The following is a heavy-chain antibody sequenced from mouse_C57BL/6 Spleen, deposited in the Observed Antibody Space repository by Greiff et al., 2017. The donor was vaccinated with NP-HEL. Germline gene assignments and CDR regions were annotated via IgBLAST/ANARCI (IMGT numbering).Heavy chain of an antibody. CDR3: ARGYYGSIWYFDV. CDR2: ISSGSSTI. Sequence: EVQLKQSGGGLVKPGGSLKLSCAASGFTFSDYGMHWVRQAPEKGLEWVAYISSGSSTIYYADTVKGRFTISRDNAKNTLFLQMTSLRSEDTAMYYCARGYYGSIWYFDVWGTGTTVTVSS. D-gene: IGHD1-1*01. J-gene: IGHJ1*03. CDR1: GFTFSDYG. V-gene: IGHV5-17*01.